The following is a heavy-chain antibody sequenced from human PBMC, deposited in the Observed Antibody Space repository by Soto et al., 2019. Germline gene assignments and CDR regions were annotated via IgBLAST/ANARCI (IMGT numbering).Heavy chain of an antibody. D-gene: IGHD1-26*01. Sequence: ASVKVSCKASGYTFTSYGISWVRQAPGQGLEWMGWISAYNGNTNYAQKLQGRVTMTTDTSTSTAYMELRSLRSDDTAVYYCASGGSYLGYYYYYGMDVWGQGPRSPSP. CDR2: ISAYNGNT. CDR1: GYTFTSYG. CDR3: ASGGSYLGYYYYYGMDV. J-gene: IGHJ6*02. V-gene: IGHV1-18*04.